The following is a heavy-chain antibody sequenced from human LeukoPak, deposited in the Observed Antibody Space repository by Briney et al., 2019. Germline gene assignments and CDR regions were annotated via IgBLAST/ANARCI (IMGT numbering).Heavy chain of an antibody. CDR1: GYTFTDSY. D-gene: IGHD2-2*03. J-gene: IGHJ3*02. V-gene: IGHV1-2*02. CDR3: ARDGYCSSTSCFGPWRAFDI. Sequence: GASVKVSGKASGYTFTDSYMDWVRQAPGQGLEWMGWINPNSGDTNYAQKFQGRVTMTRDTSISTAYMELSRLRSDDTAVYYCARDGYCSSTSCFGPWRAFDIWGQGTMVTVSS. CDR2: INPNSGDT.